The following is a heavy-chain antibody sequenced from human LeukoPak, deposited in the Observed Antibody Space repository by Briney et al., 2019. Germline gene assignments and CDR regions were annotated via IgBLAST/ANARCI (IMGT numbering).Heavy chain of an antibody. Sequence: PGRSLRLSCAASGFTFSTYAMHWVRQAPGKGLEWVALISYDGSNKYYADSVKGRFTISRDNAKNSLYLQMNSLRAEDTAVYYCARDYGGSSPFDYWGQGTLVTVSS. CDR3: ARDYGGSSPFDY. D-gene: IGHD4-23*01. V-gene: IGHV3-30*04. CDR1: GFTFSTYA. J-gene: IGHJ4*02. CDR2: ISYDGSNK.